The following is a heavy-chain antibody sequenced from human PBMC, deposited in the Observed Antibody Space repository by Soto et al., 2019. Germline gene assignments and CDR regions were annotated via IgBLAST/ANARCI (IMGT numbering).Heavy chain of an antibody. Sequence: LSLTCAVSGGSISSGGYSWSWIRQPPGKGLEWIGYIYHSGSTYYNPSLKSRVTISVDRSKNQFSLKLSSVTAADTAVYYCARDLEGSFDYWGQGTLVTVSS. V-gene: IGHV4-30-2*01. J-gene: IGHJ4*02. CDR2: IYHSGST. CDR3: ARDLEGSFDY. CDR1: GGSISSGGYS.